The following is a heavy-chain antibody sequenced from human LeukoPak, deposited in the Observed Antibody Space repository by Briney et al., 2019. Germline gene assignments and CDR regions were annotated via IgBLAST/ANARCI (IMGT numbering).Heavy chain of an antibody. V-gene: IGHV4-30-4*08. CDR3: ARVRAKIASGGYAFDI. Sequence: SETLSLTCAVSGYSISSGDYYWSWIRQPPGKGLEWIGYIYYSGSTYYNPSLKSRVTISVDTSKNQFSLKLSSVTAADTAVYYCARVRAKIASGGYAFDIWGQGTMVTVSS. J-gene: IGHJ3*02. CDR1: GYSISSGDYY. D-gene: IGHD3-10*01. CDR2: IYYSGST.